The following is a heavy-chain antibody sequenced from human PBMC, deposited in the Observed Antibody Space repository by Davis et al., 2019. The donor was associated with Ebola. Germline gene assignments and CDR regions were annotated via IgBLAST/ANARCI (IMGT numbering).Heavy chain of an antibody. D-gene: IGHD3-10*01. CDR1: GFTFSSYA. CDR3: ARAGLLWFGELLYMDSGLDY. V-gene: IGHV3-23*01. J-gene: IGHJ4*02. CDR2: ISGSGGST. Sequence: GESLKISCAASGFTFSSYAMSWVRQAPGKGLEWVSAISGSGGSTYYADSVKGRFTISRDNSKKTLYLQMYSLRAEDTAVYYCARAGLLWFGELLYMDSGLDYWGQGTLVTVSS.